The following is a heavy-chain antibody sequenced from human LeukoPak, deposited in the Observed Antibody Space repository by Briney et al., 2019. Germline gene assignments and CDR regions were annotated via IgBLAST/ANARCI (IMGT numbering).Heavy chain of an antibody. V-gene: IGHV3-23*01. CDR3: AKGVSGDYGGCLEY. CDR1: GFTFTTYA. CDR2: ISADGGST. J-gene: IGHJ4*02. Sequence: AGGSLRLSCAAPGFTFTTYAMTWVRQAPGKGLEWVSAISADGGSTYYADSVMGRFTISRDNSKNTLYLQMNSRRAEDTAVYYCAKGVSGDYGGCLEYWGQGTLVTVSS. D-gene: IGHD4-17*01.